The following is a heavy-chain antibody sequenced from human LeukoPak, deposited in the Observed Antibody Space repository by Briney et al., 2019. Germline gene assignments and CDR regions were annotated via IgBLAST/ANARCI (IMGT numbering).Heavy chain of an antibody. D-gene: IGHD6-19*01. V-gene: IGHV1-2*02. CDR3: ARIAVAGTYNWFDP. Sequence: SSVKVSCKASGGTFSSYTISWVRQAPGQGLEWMGWINPNSGGTNYAQKFQGRVTMTRDTSISTAYMELSRLRSDDTAVYYCARIAVAGTYNWFDPWGQGTLVTVSS. J-gene: IGHJ5*02. CDR2: INPNSGGT. CDR1: GGTFSSYT.